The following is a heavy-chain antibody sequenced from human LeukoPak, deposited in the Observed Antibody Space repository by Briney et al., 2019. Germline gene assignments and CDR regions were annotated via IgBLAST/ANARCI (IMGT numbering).Heavy chain of an antibody. CDR3: AKDGTSTITFDY. CDR2: ISGSGGST. V-gene: IGHV3-23*01. CDR1: GFTFSSYA. D-gene: IGHD5/OR15-5a*01. Sequence: GGSLRLSCVASGFTFSSYAMSWVRQAPGKGLEWVSVISGSGGSTYYRDSVKGRFTISRDNSKNTVYLQMNSLRAEDTAVYYCAKDGTSTITFDYWGQGTLVAVSS. J-gene: IGHJ4*02.